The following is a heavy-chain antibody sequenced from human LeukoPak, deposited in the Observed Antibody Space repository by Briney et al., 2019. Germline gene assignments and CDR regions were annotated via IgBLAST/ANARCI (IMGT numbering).Heavy chain of an antibody. V-gene: IGHV3-23*01. Sequence: PGGSLRLSCAASGFTLSSYAMSWVRQAPGKGLEWVSAISGSGGSTYYADSVKGRFTISRDNSKNTLYLQMNSLRAEDTAVYYCAKASGYSSSWYGYYYGMDVWGQGTTVTVSS. CDR1: GFTLSSYA. CDR2: ISGSGGST. CDR3: AKASGYSSSWYGYYYGMDV. D-gene: IGHD6-13*01. J-gene: IGHJ6*02.